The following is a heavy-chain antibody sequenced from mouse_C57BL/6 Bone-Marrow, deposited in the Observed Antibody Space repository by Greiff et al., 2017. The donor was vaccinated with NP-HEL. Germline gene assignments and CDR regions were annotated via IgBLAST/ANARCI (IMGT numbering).Heavy chain of an antibody. V-gene: IGHV5-17*01. CDR1: GFTFSDYG. D-gene: IGHD1-1*02. Sequence: DVKLQESGGGLVKPGGSLKLSCAASGFTFSDYGMHWVPQAPEKGLEWVAYISSGSSTIYYADTVKGRFTISRDNAKNTLFLQMTSLRSEDTAMYYCARLRYMADYWGQGTSVTVSS. CDR3: ARLRYMADY. J-gene: IGHJ4*01. CDR2: ISSGSSTI.